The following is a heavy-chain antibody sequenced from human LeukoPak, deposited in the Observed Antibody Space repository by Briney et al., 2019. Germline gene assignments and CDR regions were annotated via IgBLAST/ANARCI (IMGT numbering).Heavy chain of an antibody. D-gene: IGHD1-26*01. CDR1: GFTFSSYA. Sequence: TGGSLRLSCAASGFTFSSYAMSWVRQAPGKGLEWVSALSGSGGSTYYADSVKGRFTISRDNSKNTLYLQMNSLRAEDTAVYYCAKDLGGYGGQLDYLDYWGQGTLVTVSS. CDR2: LSGSGGST. J-gene: IGHJ4*02. CDR3: AKDLGGYGGQLDYLDY. V-gene: IGHV3-23*01.